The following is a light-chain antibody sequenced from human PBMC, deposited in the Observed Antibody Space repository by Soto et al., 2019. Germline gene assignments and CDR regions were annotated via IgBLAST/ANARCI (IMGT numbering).Light chain of an antibody. V-gene: IGLV1-44*01. Sequence: QSVLTQLPSASGTPGQRVTISCSGSSSNIGRNTVNWYQHVPGTAPKLLIYSNDQRPSGVPDRFSGSKSGTSASLAISGLRSEDEADYYCAGWDDSLNGLVFGGGTKLTVL. CDR1: SSNIGRNT. CDR3: AGWDDSLNGLV. CDR2: SND. J-gene: IGLJ2*01.